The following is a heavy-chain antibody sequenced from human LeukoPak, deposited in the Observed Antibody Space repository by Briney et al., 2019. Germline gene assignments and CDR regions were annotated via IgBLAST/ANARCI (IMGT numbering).Heavy chain of an antibody. CDR1: GFTFSSYS. J-gene: IGHJ4*02. CDR3: TKLRGTVTAVVDC. V-gene: IGHV3-21*04. CDR2: ISSSSSYI. D-gene: IGHD4-17*01. Sequence: GGSLRLSCAASGFTFSSYSMNWVRQAPGKGLEWVSSISSSSSYIYYADSVKGRFTISRDNAKNSLYLQMNTLRAEDTAVYYFTKLRGTVTAVVDCWGQGTLVIVSS.